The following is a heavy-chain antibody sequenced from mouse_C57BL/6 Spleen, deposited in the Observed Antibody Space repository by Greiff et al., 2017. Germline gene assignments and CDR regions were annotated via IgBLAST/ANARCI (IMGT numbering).Heavy chain of an antibody. Sequence: QVQLQQPGAELVMPGASVKLSCKASGYTFTSYWMHWVKQRPGQGLEWIGEIDPSDSYTNYNQKFKGKSTLTVDKSSSTAYMQLSILTSEDSAGYYCARGDYGSSYRVAFWGQGTLVTVAA. J-gene: IGHJ3*01. D-gene: IGHD1-1*01. CDR1: GYTFTSYW. CDR2: IDPSDSYT. CDR3: ARGDYGSSYRVAF. V-gene: IGHV1-69*01.